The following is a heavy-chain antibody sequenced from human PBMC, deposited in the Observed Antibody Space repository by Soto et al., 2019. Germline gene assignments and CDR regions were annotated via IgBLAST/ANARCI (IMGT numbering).Heavy chain of an antibody. CDR3: AHRQRTVVVGAPFDL. Sequence: QITLRESGPTLVQPTQTLTLTCTLSGVSLSTSGEGVGWIRQPPGKALEWLALIYWDDDKRFSPSLKSRLAITRDISKNQVIMTMTDMAREDTAIYYCAHRQRTVVVGAPFDLWGQGSQVTVSS. CDR2: IYWDDDK. CDR1: GVSLSTSGEG. D-gene: IGHD2-15*01. J-gene: IGHJ4*02. V-gene: IGHV2-5*02.